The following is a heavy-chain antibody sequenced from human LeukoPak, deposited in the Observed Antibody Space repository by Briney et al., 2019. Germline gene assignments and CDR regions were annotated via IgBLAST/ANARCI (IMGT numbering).Heavy chain of an antibody. D-gene: IGHD6-19*01. J-gene: IGHJ4*02. Sequence: SETLSLTCTVSGGSISSSSYYWGWIRQPPGKGLEWIGSIYYSGSTYYNPSLKSRVTISVDTSKNQFSLKLSSVTAADTAVYYCARLSVAGREAVDYWGQGALVTVSS. V-gene: IGHV4-39*01. CDR2: IYYSGST. CDR1: GGSISSSSYY. CDR3: ARLSVAGREAVDY.